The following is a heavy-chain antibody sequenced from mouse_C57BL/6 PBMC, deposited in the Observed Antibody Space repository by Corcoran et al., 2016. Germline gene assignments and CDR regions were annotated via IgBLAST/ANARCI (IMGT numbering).Heavy chain of an antibody. V-gene: IGHV1-26*01. J-gene: IGHJ2*01. D-gene: IGHD1-1*01. CDR3: ATFYYNGSSDDGNFGY. CDR1: GYTFTDYY. CDR2: INPNNGGT. Sequence: EVQLQQSGPELVKPGASVKISCKASGYTFTDYYMNWVKQSHGKSLEWIGDINPNNGGTSYTQKFKGKATLTVDKSSSTAYMEIRSLTSEDSAGYYCATFYYNGSSDDGNFGYWGQGTTLTVTS.